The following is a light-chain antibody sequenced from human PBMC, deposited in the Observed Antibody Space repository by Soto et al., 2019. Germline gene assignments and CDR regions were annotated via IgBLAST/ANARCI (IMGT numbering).Light chain of an antibody. CDR2: AAS. V-gene: IGKV1-39*01. J-gene: IGKJ4*01. CDR1: QSISSY. CDR3: QQSYSTPAPT. Sequence: DIQMTQSPSSLSASVGDRVTITCRASQSISSYLNWYQQKPGKAPKLLMYAASSLQSGVPSRFSGSGSGTDFSLTISSLQPEDFATYYCQQSYSTPAPTFGGGTKVEIK.